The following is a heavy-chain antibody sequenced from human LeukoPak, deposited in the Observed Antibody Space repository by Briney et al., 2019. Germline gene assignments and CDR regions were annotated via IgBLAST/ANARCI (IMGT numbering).Heavy chain of an antibody. CDR1: GFTFSSYG. Sequence: GGSLRLSCAASGFTFSSYGMHWVRQAPGKGLEWVAVISYDGSNKYYADSVKGRFTISRDNSKNTLYLQMNSLRAEDTAVYYCARDLADIVVVPAAIFYYYYGMDVWGQGTTVTVSS. J-gene: IGHJ6*02. V-gene: IGHV3-30*19. CDR2: ISYDGSNK. CDR3: ARDLADIVVVPAAIFYYYYGMDV. D-gene: IGHD2-2*01.